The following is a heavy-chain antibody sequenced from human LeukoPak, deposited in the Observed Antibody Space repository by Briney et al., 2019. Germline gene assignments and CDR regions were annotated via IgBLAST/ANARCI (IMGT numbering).Heavy chain of an antibody. CDR1: GGSFSGYY. J-gene: IGHJ3*02. V-gene: IGHV4-34*01. CDR2: INHSGST. D-gene: IGHD3-16*02. Sequence: SETLSLTCAVYGGSFSGYYWSWIRQPPGKGLEWIGEINHSGSTNYNPSLKSRVTISVDTSKNQLSLKLSSVTAADTAVYYCARAPYYDYVWGSYRLRGAFDIWGQGTMVTVSS. CDR3: ARAPYYDYVWGSYRLRGAFDI.